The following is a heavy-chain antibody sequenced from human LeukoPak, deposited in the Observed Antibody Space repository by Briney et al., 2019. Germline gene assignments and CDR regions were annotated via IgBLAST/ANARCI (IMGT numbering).Heavy chain of an antibody. CDR1: GGSISSYY. D-gene: IGHD3-9*01. Sequence: PSETLSLTCTVSGGSISSYYWSWIRQPAGKGLEWIGRIYTSGSTNYNPSLKSRVTMSVDTSKNQFSLKLSSVTAADTAVYYCARVAYRYSINDWSRTGLGAYATKYYYYMDVWGKGTTVTVSS. V-gene: IGHV4-4*07. CDR2: IYTSGST. CDR3: ARVAYRYSINDWSRTGLGAYATKYYYYMDV. J-gene: IGHJ6*03.